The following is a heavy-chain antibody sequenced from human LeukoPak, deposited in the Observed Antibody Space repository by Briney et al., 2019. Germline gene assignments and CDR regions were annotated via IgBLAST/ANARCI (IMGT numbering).Heavy chain of an antibody. CDR3: AREADYGDSIFDY. CDR1: GFTFSDYY. Sequence: GGSLRLSCAASGFTFSDYYMSWIRQAPGKGLEGVSSISSSGSNIYYADSVKGRFTISRDNARNSLYVQMNSLRAEDTAVYYCAREADYGDSIFDYWGQGTLVTVSS. CDR2: ISSSGSNI. D-gene: IGHD4-17*01. J-gene: IGHJ4*02. V-gene: IGHV3-11*01.